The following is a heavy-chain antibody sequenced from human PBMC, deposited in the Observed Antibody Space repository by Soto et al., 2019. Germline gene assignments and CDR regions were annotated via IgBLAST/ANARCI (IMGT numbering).Heavy chain of an antibody. CDR3: VKEIRVVAPILSGGMDV. V-gene: IGHV3-9*01. D-gene: IGHD2-15*01. J-gene: IGHJ6*02. CDR2: ISWNSATI. Sequence: EVKLVESGGGLVQPGGSLRLACAASGFTFDDYAMHWVRQAPGKGLEWVSGISWNSATIDYADSVKGRFTISRDNAKNLLYVQMNSLTTEDTALYYCVKEIRVVAPILSGGMDVWGQGTTVTVSS. CDR1: GFTFDDYA.